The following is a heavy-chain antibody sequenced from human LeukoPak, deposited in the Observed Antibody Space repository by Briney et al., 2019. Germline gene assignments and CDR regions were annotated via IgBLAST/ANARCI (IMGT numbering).Heavy chain of an antibody. D-gene: IGHD4-23*01. V-gene: IGHV3-21*01. CDR2: ISSGSSSYI. J-gene: IGHJ6*04. Sequence: PGGSLRLSCAASGFTFSSYSMNWVRQAPGKGLEWVSSISSGSSSYIYYADSVKGRFTISRDNAKNSLYLQMNSLRAEDTAVYYCAGAGGSPPGVWGKGTTVTVSS. CDR3: AGAGGSPPGV. CDR1: GFTFSSYS.